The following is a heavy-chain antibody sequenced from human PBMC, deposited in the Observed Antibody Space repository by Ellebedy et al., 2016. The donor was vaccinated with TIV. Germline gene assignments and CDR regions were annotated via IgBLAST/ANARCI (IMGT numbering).Heavy chain of an antibody. V-gene: IGHV1-18*01. D-gene: IGHD6-19*01. CDR3: ARDNTVGGTNWFDP. CDR1: RYTFTSYG. J-gene: IGHJ5*02. CDR2: ISGFNGKP. Sequence: AASVKVSCKSSRYTFTSYGVSWVRQPPGQGLEWMGWISGFNGKPKYARTVQGRVTLTTDTAARTVYMELTSLRSDDTAVYYCARDNTVGGTNWFDPWGQGTLVIVSS.